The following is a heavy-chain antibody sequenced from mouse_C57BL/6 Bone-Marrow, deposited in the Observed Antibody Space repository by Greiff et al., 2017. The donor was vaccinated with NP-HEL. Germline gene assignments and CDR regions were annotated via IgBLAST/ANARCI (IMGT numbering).Heavy chain of an antibody. V-gene: IGHV8-12*01. CDR3: ARRAIKYYGSSYVAMDY. CDR2: IYWDDDK. J-gene: IGHJ4*01. Sequence: QVQLKESGPGILQSSQTLSLTCSFSGFSLSTSGMGVSWIRQPSGKGLEWLAHIYWDDDKRYNPSLKSRLTISKDTSRNQVFLKITSVDTADTATYYCARRAIKYYGSSYVAMDYWGQGTSVTVSS. CDR1: GFSLSTSGMG. D-gene: IGHD1-1*01.